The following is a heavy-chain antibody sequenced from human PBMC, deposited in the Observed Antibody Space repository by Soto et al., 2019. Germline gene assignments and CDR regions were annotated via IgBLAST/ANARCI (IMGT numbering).Heavy chain of an antibody. V-gene: IGHV1-45*02. CDR1: GYTFTYRY. J-gene: IGHJ4*02. Sequence: QMQLVQSGAEVKKTGSSVKVSCKASGYTFTYRYLHWVRQAPGQALEWMGWITPFNGNTNYAQKFQDRVTITRDRSMSTAYMELSSLRSEDTAMYYCALPYGDYDYFDYWGQGTLVTVSS. CDR2: ITPFNGNT. D-gene: IGHD4-17*01. CDR3: ALPYGDYDYFDY.